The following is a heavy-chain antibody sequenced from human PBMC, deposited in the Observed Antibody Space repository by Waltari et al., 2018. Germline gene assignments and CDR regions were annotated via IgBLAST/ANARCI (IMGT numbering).Heavy chain of an antibody. CDR2: ISAYNGNR. CDR3: AREEDYYYYGMDV. J-gene: IGHJ6*02. Sequence: QVHLLQSGPEVKKPGASVKVSCKASGYSFTNYGSSWLRKAPGQGLEWMGWISAYNGNRNYAQKLQGRVTMTTDTSTRTAYMELRNLRSDDTAVYYCAREEDYYYYGMDVWGQGTTVNVSS. V-gene: IGHV1-18*01. CDR1: GYSFTNYG.